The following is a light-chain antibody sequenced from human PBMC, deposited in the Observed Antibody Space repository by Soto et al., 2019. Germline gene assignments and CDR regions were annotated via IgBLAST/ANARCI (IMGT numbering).Light chain of an antibody. Sequence: QPVLTQPPSVSGAPGQRVTISCTGSSSNIGAGYNIHWYQHLPGTVPKLLIYGNTNRPSGVPDRFSGSKSGTSASLAITGLQAEDEADYYCQSYDNSLSGVVFGGGTKLTVL. CDR2: GNT. CDR1: SSNIGAGYN. CDR3: QSYDNSLSGVV. J-gene: IGLJ2*01. V-gene: IGLV1-40*01.